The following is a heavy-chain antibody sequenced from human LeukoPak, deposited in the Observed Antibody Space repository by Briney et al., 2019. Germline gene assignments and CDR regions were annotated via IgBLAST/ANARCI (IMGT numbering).Heavy chain of an antibody. CDR2: IKQDGSEK. D-gene: IGHD3-10*01. V-gene: IGHV3-7*04. CDR3: AREYYYGSGTYYNGY. J-gene: IGHJ4*02. CDR1: GFTFRSYW. Sequence: GGSLRLSCAASGFTFRSYWMTWVRQAPEKGLEWVANIKQDGSEKYYVDSVKGRFTISRDNANNSRYLQMNSLRAEDTAVYYCAREYYYGSGTYYNGYWGQGTLVTVSS.